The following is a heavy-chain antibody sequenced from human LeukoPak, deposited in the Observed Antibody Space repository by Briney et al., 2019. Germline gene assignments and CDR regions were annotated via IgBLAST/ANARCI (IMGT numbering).Heavy chain of an antibody. V-gene: IGHV1-46*01. Sequence: GASVKVSCKASGYTFTSYYMHWVRQAPGQGLEWMGIINPSGGSTSYAQKFQGRVTMTRDTSTSTVYMELSSLRSEDTAVYYCARGDDDILTGYYSSEDYWGQGTLVTVSS. J-gene: IGHJ4*02. D-gene: IGHD3-9*01. CDR2: INPSGGST. CDR3: ARGDDDILTGYYSSEDY. CDR1: GYTFTSYY.